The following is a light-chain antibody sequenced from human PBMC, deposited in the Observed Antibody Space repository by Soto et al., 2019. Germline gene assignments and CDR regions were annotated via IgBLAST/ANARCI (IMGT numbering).Light chain of an antibody. CDR2: GAS. Sequence: EIVMTQSPVTLSVSPGERATLSCRASQFVSSNLAWYQQKPGQAPRLLIYGASTRATGIPARFSGSGSGTEFTLTISSLQPDDFATYYCQHHNSPSTFGQGTKVDIK. V-gene: IGKV3D-15*01. CDR3: QHHNSPST. CDR1: QFVSSN. J-gene: IGKJ1*01.